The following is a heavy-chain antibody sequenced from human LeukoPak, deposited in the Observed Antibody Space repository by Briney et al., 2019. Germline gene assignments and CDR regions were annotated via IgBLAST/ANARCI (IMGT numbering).Heavy chain of an antibody. D-gene: IGHD3-22*01. CDR1: GFSFNNYA. CDR2: ISYDGSDK. CDR3: ARDGRDDSSGYYGNYYYYYGMDV. J-gene: IGHJ6*02. Sequence: GGSLRLSCTASGFSFNNYAMTWVRQAPGKGLEWVAVISYDGSDKYYADSVKGRFTISRDNSKNTLYLQMHSLRAEDTAVYYCARDGRDDSSGYYGNYYYYYGMDVWGQGTTVTVSS. V-gene: IGHV3-30*04.